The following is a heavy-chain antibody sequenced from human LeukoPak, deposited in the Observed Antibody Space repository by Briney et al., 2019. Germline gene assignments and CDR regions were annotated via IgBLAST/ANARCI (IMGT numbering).Heavy chain of an antibody. CDR1: GGSISSYY. V-gene: IGHV4-4*07. J-gene: IGHJ4*02. Sequence: PSETLSLTCTVSGGSISSYYWSWIRRPAGKGLEWIGRIYTSGSTNYNPSLKSRVTISVDKSKNQFSLKLSSVTAADTAVYYCAREVPNSSGYYYVRAFDYWGQGTLVTVSS. CDR2: IYTSGST. CDR3: AREVPNSSGYYYVRAFDY. D-gene: IGHD3-22*01.